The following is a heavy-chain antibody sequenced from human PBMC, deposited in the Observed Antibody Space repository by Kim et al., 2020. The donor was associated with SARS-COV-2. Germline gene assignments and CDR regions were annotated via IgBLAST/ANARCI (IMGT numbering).Heavy chain of an antibody. CDR3: AKDSAIFGVVTTLDV. V-gene: IGHV3-30*18. CDR1: GFTFSSYG. Sequence: GGSLRLSCAASGFTFSSYGMHWVRQAPGKGLEWVAVISYDGSNKYYADSVKGRFTISRDNSKNTLYLQMNSLRAEDTAVYYCAKDSAIFGVVTTLDVWGQGTTVTVSS. J-gene: IGHJ6*02. D-gene: IGHD3-3*01. CDR2: ISYDGSNK.